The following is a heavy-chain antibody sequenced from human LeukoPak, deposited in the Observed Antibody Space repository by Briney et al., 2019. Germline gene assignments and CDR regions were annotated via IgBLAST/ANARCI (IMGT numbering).Heavy chain of an antibody. V-gene: IGHV1-8*01. CDR3: GAIGFRGGFYFFGGGGN. CDR1: GYTFSYYD. D-gene: IGHD3-16*01. J-gene: IGHJ4*02. Sequence: GASVKVSCKASGYTFSYYDINWVRQATGQGLEWMGSVSPNSGDAVYAQKFQGRVAMTRSTSTSTAYMELTSLRSDDTAVYYWGAIGFRGGFYFFGGGGNWGQGTLLIVSS. CDR2: VSPNSGDA.